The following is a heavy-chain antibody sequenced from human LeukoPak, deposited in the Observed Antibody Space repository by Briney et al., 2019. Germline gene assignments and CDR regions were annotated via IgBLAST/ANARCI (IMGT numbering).Heavy chain of an antibody. Sequence: GGSLRLSCAASGFTFSSYSMNWVRQAAGKGLEWVSSISSSSSYIYYADSVKGRFTISRDNAKNSLYLQMTSLRAEDTAVYYCARELRGIAARPFDYWGQGTLVTVSS. CDR2: ISSSSSYI. CDR1: GFTFSSYS. D-gene: IGHD6-6*01. V-gene: IGHV3-21*01. CDR3: ARELRGIAARPFDY. J-gene: IGHJ4*02.